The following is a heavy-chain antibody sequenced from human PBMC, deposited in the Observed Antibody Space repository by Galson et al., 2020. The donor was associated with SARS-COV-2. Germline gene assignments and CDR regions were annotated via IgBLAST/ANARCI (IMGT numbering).Heavy chain of an antibody. CDR3: AKDSSYFDGSGYYFGPLDF. D-gene: IGHD3-22*01. J-gene: IGHJ4*02. V-gene: IGHV3-30*04. CDR1: GFTFSDYA. Sequence: TGGSLRLSCAASGFTFSDYAIYWVRQAPGKGLEWVAVISFDERNTYYASSVKGRFTISRDNSKNTLYLHMNSLRPEDTAIYYCAKDSSYFDGSGYYFGPLDFWGQGTLVTVSS. CDR2: ISFDERNT.